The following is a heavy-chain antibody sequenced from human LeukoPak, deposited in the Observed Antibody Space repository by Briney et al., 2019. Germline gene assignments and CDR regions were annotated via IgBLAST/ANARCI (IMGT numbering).Heavy chain of an antibody. CDR3: AKYGSGTYYNGPY. Sequence: GGSLRLSCAASGFTLSNYAMTWVRQAPGKGLQWVSTISVSGDNTYYADSVKGRFTISRDTSKSTLYLQMNSLKDEDTAVYYCAKYGSGTYYNGPYWGQGTLVTVSS. CDR2: ISVSGDNT. CDR1: GFTLSNYA. J-gene: IGHJ4*02. V-gene: IGHV3-23*01. D-gene: IGHD3-10*01.